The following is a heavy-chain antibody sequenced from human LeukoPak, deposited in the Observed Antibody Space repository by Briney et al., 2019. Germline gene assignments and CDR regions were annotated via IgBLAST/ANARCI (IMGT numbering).Heavy chain of an antibody. CDR3: ARDRRYCSSTSCSQNNWFDP. D-gene: IGHD2-2*01. CDR1: GFPFSRYE. J-gene: IGHJ5*02. V-gene: IGHV3-48*03. CDR2: ISCSGSTI. Sequence: GGPLRLPCAASGFPFSRYEMNGAREARGEAVEGVSYISCSGSTIYYADSVKRRFTISRDNAKNSLYLQMNSLRVEDTAVYYCARDRRYCSSTSCSQNNWFDPWGQGTLVTVSS.